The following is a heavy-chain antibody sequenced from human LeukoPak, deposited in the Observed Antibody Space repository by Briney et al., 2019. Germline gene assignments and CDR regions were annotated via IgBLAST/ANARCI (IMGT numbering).Heavy chain of an antibody. CDR3: ASPKDYHDSSGYARTLDY. V-gene: IGHV1-69*13. Sequence: SVKVSCKTSGGTFRSYAISWVRQAPGQGLEWMGGIIPIFGTANYAQKFQGRVTITADESTSTAYMELSSLRSEDTAIYYCASPKDYHDSSGYARTLDYWGQGTLVTVSS. D-gene: IGHD3-22*01. J-gene: IGHJ4*02. CDR1: GGTFRSYA. CDR2: IIPIFGTA.